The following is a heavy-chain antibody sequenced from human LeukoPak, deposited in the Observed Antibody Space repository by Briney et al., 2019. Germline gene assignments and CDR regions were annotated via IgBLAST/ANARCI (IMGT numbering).Heavy chain of an antibody. CDR3: ARGGYSNYKNWFDP. J-gene: IGHJ5*02. CDR1: GYTFTSYD. CDR2: MNPNSGNT. D-gene: IGHD4-11*01. Sequence: ASVKVSCKASGYTFTSYDINWVRQATGPRLEWMGWMNPNSGNTGYAQKFQGRDTITRNTSISTAYMELSSLRSEDTAVYYCARGGYSNYKNWFDPWGQGTLVTVSS. V-gene: IGHV1-8*03.